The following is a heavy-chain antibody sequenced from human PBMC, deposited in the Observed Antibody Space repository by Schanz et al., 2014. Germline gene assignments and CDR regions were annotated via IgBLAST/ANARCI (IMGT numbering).Heavy chain of an antibody. Sequence: QVHLHESGPGLVKPSQTLSLTCTVSGGSISCGTYYWSWIRQPAGKALEWVGLVFPNGITNYNPSLKSRVPISLNTSKTQFALTLTSLTTADTAVYYCARDATWRLDLWGRGTLVTVSS. CDR3: ARDATWRLDL. D-gene: IGHD5-12*01. CDR1: GGSISCGTYY. V-gene: IGHV4-61*02. CDR2: VFPNGIT. J-gene: IGHJ2*01.